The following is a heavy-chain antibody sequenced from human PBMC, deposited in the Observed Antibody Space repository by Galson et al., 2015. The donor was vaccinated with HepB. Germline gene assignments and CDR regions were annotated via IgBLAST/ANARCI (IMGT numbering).Heavy chain of an antibody. D-gene: IGHD2-21*02. J-gene: IGHJ3*02. V-gene: IGHV3-53*01. CDR3: ARGWVVVTANDAFDI. CDR1: GFTVSSNY. Sequence: SLRLSCAASGFTVSSNYMSWVRQAPGKGLEWVSVIYSGGSTYYADSVKGRFTISRDNSKNTLYLQMNSLRAEDTAVYYCARGWVVVTANDAFDIWGQGTMVTVSS. CDR2: IYSGGST.